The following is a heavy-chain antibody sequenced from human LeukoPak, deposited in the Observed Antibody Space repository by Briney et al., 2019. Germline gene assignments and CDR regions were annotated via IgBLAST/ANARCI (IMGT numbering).Heavy chain of an antibody. V-gene: IGHV3-74*01. J-gene: IGHJ4*02. Sequence: GGSLRLSCAASGFTFSSYWMHWVRQAPGEGLVWVSRINSDGSSTSYADSVKGRFTISRDNAKNTLYLQMNSLRAEDTAVYYCAREPDYDFWSGYAYYFDYWGQGTLVTVSS. CDR3: AREPDYDFWSGYAYYFDY. CDR1: GFTFSSYW. D-gene: IGHD3-3*01. CDR2: INSDGSST.